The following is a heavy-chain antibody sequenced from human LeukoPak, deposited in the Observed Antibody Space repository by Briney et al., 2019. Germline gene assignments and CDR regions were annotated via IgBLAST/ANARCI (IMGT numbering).Heavy chain of an antibody. J-gene: IGHJ4*02. Sequence: GGSLRLSCAASGFTFSSYWMHWVRQAPGKGLVWVSRINSDGSSTSYVDSVKGRFTISRDNAKNTLYLQMNSLRAEDTAVYYCARGGHFASIDYWGQGTLVTVSS. CDR3: ARGGHFASIDY. CDR2: INSDGSST. CDR1: GFTFSSYW. D-gene: IGHD2-21*02. V-gene: IGHV3-74*01.